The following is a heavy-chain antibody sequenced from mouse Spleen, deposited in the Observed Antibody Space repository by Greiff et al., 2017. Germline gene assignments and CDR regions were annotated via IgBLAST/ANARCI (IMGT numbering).Heavy chain of an antibody. CDR1: GYTFTSYW. CDR2: IDPSDSYT. Sequence: LQQPGAELVMPGASVKLSCKASGYTFTSYWMHWVKQRPGQGLEWIGEIDPSDSYTNYNQKFKGKATLTVDKSSSTAYMQLSSLTSEDSAVYYCARGSGYVAYWGQGTLVTVSA. J-gene: IGHJ3*01. V-gene: IGHV1-69*01. D-gene: IGHD3-1*01. CDR3: ARGSGYVAY.